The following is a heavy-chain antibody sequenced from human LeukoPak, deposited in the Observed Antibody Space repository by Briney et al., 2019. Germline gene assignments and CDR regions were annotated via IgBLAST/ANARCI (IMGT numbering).Heavy chain of an antibody. CDR3: ARDFMMRHRGIDV. CDR2: ISSSSYTI. D-gene: IGHD3-16*01. CDR1: GFTFSDYY. Sequence: GGSLRLSCAASGFTFSDYYMSWIRQAPGKGLEWVSYISSSSYTIYYADSVKGRFTISRDNAKNSVYLQMNSLRAEDTAIYYCARDFMMRHRGIDVWGKGTTVTVSS. V-gene: IGHV3-11*01. J-gene: IGHJ6*04.